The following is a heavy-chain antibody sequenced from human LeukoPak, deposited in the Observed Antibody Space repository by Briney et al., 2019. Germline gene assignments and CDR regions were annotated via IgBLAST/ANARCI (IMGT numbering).Heavy chain of an antibody. J-gene: IGHJ3*02. CDR1: GGSISSSSYY. Sequence: PSKTLSLTCTVSGGSISSSSYYWGWIRQPPGKGLEWMGSIYYSGSTYYNPSLKSRVTISVDTSKNQFSLKLSSVTAADAAVYYCARLSSIFGVLDAFDIWGQGTMVTVSS. V-gene: IGHV4-39*01. CDR2: IYYSGST. CDR3: ARLSSIFGVLDAFDI. D-gene: IGHD3-3*01.